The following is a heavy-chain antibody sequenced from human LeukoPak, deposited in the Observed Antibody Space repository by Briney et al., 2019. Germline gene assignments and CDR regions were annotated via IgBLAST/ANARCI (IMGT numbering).Heavy chain of an antibody. CDR3: AKDFVVVPGNVNYFDY. CDR1: GFTFSAYG. J-gene: IGHJ4*02. CDR2: ISGSGDNT. Sequence: GGSLRLSCAASGFTFSAYGMHWVRQAPGKGLEWVSAISGSGDNTYYADSVKGRFTVSRDNSKNTLYVQMKSLRAEDTAVYYCAKDFVVVPGNVNYFDYWGQGTLVTVSS. D-gene: IGHD2-21*02. V-gene: IGHV3-23*01.